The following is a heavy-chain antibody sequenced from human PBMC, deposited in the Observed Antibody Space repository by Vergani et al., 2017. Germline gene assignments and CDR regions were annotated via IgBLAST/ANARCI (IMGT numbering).Heavy chain of an antibody. J-gene: IGHJ4*02. D-gene: IGHD3-10*01. CDR1: GFTVSSNY. Sequence: EVQLVESGGGLVQPGGSLRLSCAASGFTVSSNYMSWVRQAPGKGLEWVSVIYSGGSTYYADSVKGRFTISRDDSKNTLYLQMNSLKTEDTAVYYCTTVHGSGSPGDYWGQGTLVTVSS. V-gene: IGHV3-66*01. CDR3: TTVHGSGSPGDY. CDR2: IYSGGST.